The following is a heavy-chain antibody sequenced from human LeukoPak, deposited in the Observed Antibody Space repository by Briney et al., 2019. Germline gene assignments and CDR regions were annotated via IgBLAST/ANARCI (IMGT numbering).Heavy chain of an antibody. D-gene: IGHD2-2*01. CDR1: GFTFDDYA. CDR2: ISWNSGSI. CDR3: AKVQLPSSYCSSTSCSDAFDI. J-gene: IGHJ3*02. V-gene: IGHV3-9*01. Sequence: GGSLRLSCAASGFTFDDYAMHWVRQAPGKGLEWVSGISWNSGSIGYADSVKGRFTISRDNAKNSLYLQMNSLRAEDTALYYCAKVQLPSSYCSSTSCSDAFDIWGQGTMVTVSS.